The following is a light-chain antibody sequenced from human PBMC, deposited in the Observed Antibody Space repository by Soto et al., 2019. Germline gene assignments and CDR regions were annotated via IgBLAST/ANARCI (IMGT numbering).Light chain of an antibody. V-gene: IGKV3-15*01. J-gene: IGKJ1*01. CDR1: QSVSSN. CDR3: QQYNNWPPGT. CDR2: GAS. Sequence: EIGMTQSQATLSVSPGERATRSCRASQSVSSNLAWYQQKPGQAPRLLIYGASTRATGIPARFSGSGSGTAFTLTISSLQSEDFAVYYCQQYNNWPPGTFGQGTKVEIK.